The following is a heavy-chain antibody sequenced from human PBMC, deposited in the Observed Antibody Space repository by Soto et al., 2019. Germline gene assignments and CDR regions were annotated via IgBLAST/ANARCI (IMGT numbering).Heavy chain of an antibody. CDR3: AREPNYFDY. CDR2: ISAYNGNT. J-gene: IGHJ4*02. V-gene: IGHV1-18*01. Sequence: ASVTVSCKASGYTLTSYAMQWVRQDPGQGLEWMGWISAYNGNTNYAQKLQGRVTMTTDTSTSTAYMELRSLRSDDTAVYYCAREPNYFDYWGQGTLVTVSS. CDR1: GYTLTSYA.